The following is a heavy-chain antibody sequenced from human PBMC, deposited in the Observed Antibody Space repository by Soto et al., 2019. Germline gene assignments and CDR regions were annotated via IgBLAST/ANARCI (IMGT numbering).Heavy chain of an antibody. CDR3: ARVDSNSGPPWPPAT. J-gene: IGHJ3*01. CDR2: IYPGDSDT. CDR1: GYSFTSYW. D-gene: IGHD5-12*01. V-gene: IGHV5-51*01. Sequence: EALKISCKGSGYSFTSYWIGWVRQMPGKGLEWMGIIYPGDSDTRYSPSFQGQVTISADKSISTAYLQWSSLKASDTAMYYCARVDSNSGPPWPPATRGQGTMVTVPS.